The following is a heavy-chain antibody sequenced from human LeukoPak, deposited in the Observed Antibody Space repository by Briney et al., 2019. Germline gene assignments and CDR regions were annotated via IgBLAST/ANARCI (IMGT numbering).Heavy chain of an antibody. J-gene: IGHJ5*02. CDR3: ARDPHYYGSGSYFYPNWFDP. CDR2: IRYDGSNK. V-gene: IGHV3-30*02. Sequence: PGGSLRLSCAASGFTFSSYGMHWVRQAPGKGLEWVAFIRYDGSNKYYADSVKGRFTISRDNAKKSLYLQMNSLRAEDTAVYYCARDPHYYGSGSYFYPNWFDPWGQGTLVTVSS. CDR1: GFTFSSYG. D-gene: IGHD3-10*01.